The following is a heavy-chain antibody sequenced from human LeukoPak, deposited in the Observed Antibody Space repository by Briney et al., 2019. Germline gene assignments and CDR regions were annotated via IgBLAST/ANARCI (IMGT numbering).Heavy chain of an antibody. J-gene: IGHJ6*02. Sequence: PSETLSLTCTVSGGSISSYYWSWIRQPPGKGVEWIGYIYYSGSTNYNPSLKSRVTISVDTSKNQFSLKLNSVTAADTAVYYCARSGGHYYYGMDVWGQGTTVTVSS. CDR2: IYYSGST. D-gene: IGHD2-15*01. V-gene: IGHV4-59*01. CDR1: GGSISSYY. CDR3: ARSGGHYYYGMDV.